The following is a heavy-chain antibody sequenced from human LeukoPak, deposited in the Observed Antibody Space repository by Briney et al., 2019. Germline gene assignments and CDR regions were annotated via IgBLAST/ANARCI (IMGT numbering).Heavy chain of an antibody. V-gene: IGHV1-2*02. D-gene: IGHD6-19*01. J-gene: IGHJ4*02. CDR3: ARSDSGWLDY. Sequence: ASVKVSCKASGYTFTGYYVHWVRQAPGQGLEWTGWINPNSGDTNYAQKFQGRVTMTGDTSINTGYMELSSLRSDDTAVYYCARSDSGWLDYWGQGTLVTVSS. CDR1: GYTFTGYY. CDR2: INPNSGDT.